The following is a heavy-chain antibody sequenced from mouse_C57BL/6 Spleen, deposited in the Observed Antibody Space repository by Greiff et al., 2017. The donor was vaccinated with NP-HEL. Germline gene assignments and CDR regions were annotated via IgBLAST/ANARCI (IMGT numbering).Heavy chain of an antibody. Sequence: VQLQQPGAELVMPGASVKLSCKASGYTFTSYWMHWVKQRPGQGLEWIGEIDPSDSYTNYNQKFKGKSTLTVDKSSSTAYMQLSSLTSDDSTVYYCAREPPLTTALDYWGQGTTVTVSS. D-gene: IGHD1-2*01. V-gene: IGHV1-69*01. CDR2: IDPSDSYT. J-gene: IGHJ2*01. CDR3: AREPPLTTALDY. CDR1: GYTFTSYW.